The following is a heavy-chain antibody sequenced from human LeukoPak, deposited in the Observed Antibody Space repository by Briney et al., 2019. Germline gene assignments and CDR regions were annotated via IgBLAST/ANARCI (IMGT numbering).Heavy chain of an antibody. D-gene: IGHD4-17*01. J-gene: IGHJ4*02. CDR3: ARDPYGDYGDCFDY. CDR1: GFSFSSYW. CDR2: IRKDGSEK. Sequence: PGGSLRLSCTASGFSFSSYWMSWVRQAPGKGLEWVANIRKDGSEKYYVDSVTGRFTISRDNAKNSLYLQMNSLRAEDTALYYCARDPYGDYGDCFDYWGQGTLVTVSS. V-gene: IGHV3-7*01.